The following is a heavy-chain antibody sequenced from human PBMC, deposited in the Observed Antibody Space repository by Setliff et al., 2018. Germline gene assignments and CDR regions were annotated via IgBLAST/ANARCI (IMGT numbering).Heavy chain of an antibody. CDR3: VEWGGSYY. Sequence: GASVKVSCKVSGYTLTEFAMQWVRQAPGEGLEWMGGFDPENGDMIYAQKFQGRVTMTEDTSTDTAYMELGSLRSEDTAVYYCVEWGGSYYWGQGTLVTVSS. CDR2: FDPENGDM. J-gene: IGHJ4*02. CDR1: GYTLTEFA. D-gene: IGHD1-26*01. V-gene: IGHV1-24*01.